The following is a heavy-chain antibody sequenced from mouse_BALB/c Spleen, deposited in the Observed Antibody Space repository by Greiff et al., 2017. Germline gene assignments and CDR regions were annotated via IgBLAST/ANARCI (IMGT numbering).Heavy chain of an antibody. D-gene: IGHD1-1*01. J-gene: IGHJ4*01. CDR2: ISSGGGST. CDR1: GFAFSSYD. V-gene: IGHV5-12-1*01. CDR3: ARAGSSYVYYAMDY. Sequence: EVMLVESGGGLVKPGGSLKLSCAASGFAFSSYDMSWVRQTPEKRLEWVAYISSGGGSTYYPDTVKGRFTISRDNAKNTLYLQMSSLKSEDTAMYYCARAGSSYVYYAMDYWGQGTSVTVSS.